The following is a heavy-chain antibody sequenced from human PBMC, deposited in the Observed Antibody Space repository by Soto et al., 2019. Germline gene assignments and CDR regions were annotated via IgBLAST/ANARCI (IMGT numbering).Heavy chain of an antibody. CDR3: ARGMGEFYS. Sequence: QVQLVESGGGLVKPGGSLRLSCAATGFTFSDHYMSWIRQAPGKGLEWVSYISGSATTIYYADSIKGRFTISRDNAKNSLFLQMSSLRVDDTAVYYCARGMGEFYSWGQGTLLTVSS. J-gene: IGHJ5*01. CDR2: ISGSATTI. CDR1: GFTFSDHY. V-gene: IGHV3-11*01.